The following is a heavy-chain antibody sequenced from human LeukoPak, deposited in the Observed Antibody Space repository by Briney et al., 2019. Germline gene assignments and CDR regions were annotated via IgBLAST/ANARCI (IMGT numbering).Heavy chain of an antibody. CDR3: ARERGYSGSYYSWFDP. CDR1: GFTVSSNY. J-gene: IGHJ5*02. D-gene: IGHD1-26*01. CDR2: IYSDGST. V-gene: IGHV3-53*01. Sequence: GGSLRLSCAASGFTVSSNYMSWVRQAPGKGLEWVSVIYSDGSTYYADSVKGRFTISRDNSKNTLYLQMNSLRAEDTAVYYCARERGYSGSYYSWFDPWGQGTLVTVSS.